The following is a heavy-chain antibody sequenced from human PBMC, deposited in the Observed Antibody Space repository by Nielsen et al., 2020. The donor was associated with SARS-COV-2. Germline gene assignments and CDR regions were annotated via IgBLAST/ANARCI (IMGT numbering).Heavy chain of an antibody. V-gene: IGHV4-39*07. J-gene: IGHJ4*02. CDR2: IYYSGST. CDR3: TREYSSSPDC. CDR1: GGSISSGDYY. Sequence: SETLSLTCTVSGGSISSGDYYWGWVRQPPGKGLEWIGSIYYSGSTFYNPSLKSRLTISIDTSKNQFSLKLSSVAAADTAVYFCTREYSSSPDCWGQGTLVTVSS. D-gene: IGHD6-13*01.